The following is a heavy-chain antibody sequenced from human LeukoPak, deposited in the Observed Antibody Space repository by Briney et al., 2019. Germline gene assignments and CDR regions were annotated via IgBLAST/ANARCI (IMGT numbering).Heavy chain of an antibody. CDR2: IYYSGST. CDR3: ARLIGGVGYFDL. Sequence: SETLSLTCTVSGGSISSYYWRWIRQPPGKGLEWIGYIYYSGSTNYNPSLKSRVTISVDTSKNQFSLRLSSVTAADTAVYYCARLIGGVGYFDLWGRGTLVTVSS. V-gene: IGHV4-59*08. J-gene: IGHJ2*01. CDR1: GGSISSYY.